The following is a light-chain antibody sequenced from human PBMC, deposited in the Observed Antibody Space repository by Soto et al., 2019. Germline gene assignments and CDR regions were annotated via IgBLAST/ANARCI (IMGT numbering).Light chain of an antibody. CDR3: TTWDDSLNGGV. CDR2: NDD. Sequence: QSVLTQPPSVSGTPGLRVNISCSGGTSNIGKDTVNWYHQLPGTAPKLLMFNDDKRPSGVPDRFSGSRSGTSASLAISGLQSDDEAVYFCTTWDDSLNGGVFGGGTKLNVL. CDR1: TSNIGKDT. V-gene: IGLV1-44*01. J-gene: IGLJ3*02.